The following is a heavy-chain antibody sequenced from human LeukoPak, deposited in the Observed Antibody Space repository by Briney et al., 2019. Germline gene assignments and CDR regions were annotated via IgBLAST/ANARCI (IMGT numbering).Heavy chain of an antibody. Sequence: SETLSLTCTVSGGSISSHCWSWIRQPPGKGLEWIGYIYYSGSTNYNPSLKSRVTISVDTSKNQSSLKLSSVTAADTAVYYCARDVGEQQPLGNWFDPWGQGTLVTVSS. V-gene: IGHV4-59*11. CDR2: IYYSGST. D-gene: IGHD6-13*01. J-gene: IGHJ5*02. CDR1: GGSISSHC. CDR3: ARDVGEQQPLGNWFDP.